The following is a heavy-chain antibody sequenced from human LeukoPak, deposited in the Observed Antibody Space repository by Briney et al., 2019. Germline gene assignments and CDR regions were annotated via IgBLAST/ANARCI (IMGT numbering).Heavy chain of an antibody. Sequence: SETLSLTCTVSGGSISSSDYYWGWIRQPPGKGPEWIGSLDYYGNTNYNPSLKSRITISVDTSKNQFSLELSSVTAADTAVYYCARREGRQWFHFDSWGQGTLVTVSS. V-gene: IGHV4-39*01. J-gene: IGHJ4*02. D-gene: IGHD2-8*01. CDR1: GGSISSSDYY. CDR3: ARREGRQWFHFDS. CDR2: LDYYGNT.